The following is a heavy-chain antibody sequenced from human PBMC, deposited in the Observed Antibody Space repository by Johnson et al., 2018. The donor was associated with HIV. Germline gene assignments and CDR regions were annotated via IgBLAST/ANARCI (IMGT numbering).Heavy chain of an antibody. J-gene: IGHJ3*02. V-gene: IGHV3-30*19. CDR3: AKDWARIAAAQFDI. D-gene: IGHD6-13*01. CDR2: ISYDGSNK. CDR1: GFTFSNYG. Sequence: QVQLVESGGGVVQPGRSLRLSCAASGFTFSNYGMHWVRQAPGKGLEWVAVISYDGSNKYYADSVKGRFTISRDNSKNTLYLQMNSLRAEDTAVYYCAKDWARIAAAQFDIWGQGTMVTVSS.